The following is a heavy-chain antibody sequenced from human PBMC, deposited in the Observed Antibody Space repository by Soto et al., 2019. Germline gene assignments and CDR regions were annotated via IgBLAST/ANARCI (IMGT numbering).Heavy chain of an antibody. Sequence: EVQLAESWGGMVQPGGSLRLSCVAAGFTISSYEMYWVRQAPGKGLEYVSSISSNGGTTYYGNSVKGRFTISRDKSKNTLYLQMGSLRAEDMAVYYCVRPVSGNYDYWGQGTLVTVSS. CDR2: ISSNGGTT. V-gene: IGHV3-64*01. J-gene: IGHJ4*02. D-gene: IGHD1-7*01. CDR3: VRPVSGNYDY. CDR1: GFTISSYE.